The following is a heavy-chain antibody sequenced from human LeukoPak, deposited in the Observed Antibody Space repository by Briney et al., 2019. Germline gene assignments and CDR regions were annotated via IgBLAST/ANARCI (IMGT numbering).Heavy chain of an antibody. Sequence: SGGSLRLSCAASGFTFSSYAMSWVRQAPGKGLEWVSVISGSGGSTDYADSVKGRFTISRDNSNNTLYLQMNSLRAEDTAVYYCAGGGGVGAKYWGQGTLVTVSS. CDR3: AGGGGVGAKY. V-gene: IGHV3-23*01. CDR1: GFTFSSYA. D-gene: IGHD1-26*01. J-gene: IGHJ4*02. CDR2: ISGSGGST.